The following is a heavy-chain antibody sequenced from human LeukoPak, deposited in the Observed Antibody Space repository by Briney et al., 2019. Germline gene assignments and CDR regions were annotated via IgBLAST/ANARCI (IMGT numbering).Heavy chain of an antibody. V-gene: IGHV1-69*05. J-gene: IGHJ4*02. CDR3: ARDYCSGGSCYHDY. Sequence: SVKVSCKASGGTFSSYAISWVRQALGQGLEWMGGIIPIFGTANYAQKFQGRVTITTDESTSTAYMELSSLRSEDTAMYYCARDYCSGGSCYHDYWGQGTLVTVSS. D-gene: IGHD2-15*01. CDR1: GGTFSSYA. CDR2: IIPIFGTA.